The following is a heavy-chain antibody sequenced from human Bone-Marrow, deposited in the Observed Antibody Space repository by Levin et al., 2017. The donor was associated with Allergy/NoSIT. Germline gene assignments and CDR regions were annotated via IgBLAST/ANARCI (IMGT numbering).Heavy chain of an antibody. CDR1: GFNFSSYW. CDR2: INRDGSST. Sequence: GESLKISCSASGFNFSSYWMHWVRQAPGKGLVWVSRINRDGSSTSYADSVKGRFTITRDNAKNTLYLQMNSLRAEDTSVYYCARDRVTTNWYFDLWSRGTLVTVSS. V-gene: IGHV3-74*01. J-gene: IGHJ2*01. D-gene: IGHD4-17*01. CDR3: ARDRVTTNWYFDL.